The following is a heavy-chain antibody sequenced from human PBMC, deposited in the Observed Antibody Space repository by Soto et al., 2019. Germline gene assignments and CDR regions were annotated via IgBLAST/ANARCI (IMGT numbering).Heavy chain of an antibody. Sequence: QVQLVQSGAEVKKPGASVKVSCKASGYTFTSYGISWVRQAPGQGLEWMGWISAYNGNTNYAQKLQGRVTMTTDTSTSTAYMELRSLRSDDTAVYYCASTPDSSSWYGSLSPWFDPWGQGTLVTVSS. D-gene: IGHD6-13*01. J-gene: IGHJ5*02. CDR3: ASTPDSSSWYGSLSPWFDP. CDR2: ISAYNGNT. CDR1: GYTFTSYG. V-gene: IGHV1-18*01.